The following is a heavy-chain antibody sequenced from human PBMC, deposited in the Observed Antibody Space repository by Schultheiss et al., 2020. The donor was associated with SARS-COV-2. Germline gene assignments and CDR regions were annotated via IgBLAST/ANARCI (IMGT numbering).Heavy chain of an antibody. CDR1: GGTFSSYA. V-gene: IGHV1-69*05. Sequence: SVKVSCKASGGTFSSYAISWVRQAPGQGLEWMGGIIPIFGTANYAQKFQGRVTITRDTSTSTAYMELSSLRSEDTAVYYCARAQALYYYGMDVWGQGTTVTVSS. CDR3: ARAQALYYYGMDV. CDR2: IIPIFGTA. J-gene: IGHJ6*02.